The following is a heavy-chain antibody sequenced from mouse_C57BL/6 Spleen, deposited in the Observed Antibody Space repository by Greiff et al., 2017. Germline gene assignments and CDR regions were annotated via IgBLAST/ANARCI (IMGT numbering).Heavy chain of an antibody. J-gene: IGHJ3*01. CDR1: GFTFSSYA. V-gene: IGHV5-9-1*02. CDR3: TRERDGYAWFAY. Sequence: EVMLVVSGEGLVKPGGSLKLSCAASGFTFSSYAMSWVRQTPEKRLEWVAYISSGGDYIYYADTVKGRFTISRDNARNTLYLQMSSLKSEDTAMYYCTRERDGYAWFAYWGQGTLVTVSA. CDR2: ISSGGDYI. D-gene: IGHD2-3*01.